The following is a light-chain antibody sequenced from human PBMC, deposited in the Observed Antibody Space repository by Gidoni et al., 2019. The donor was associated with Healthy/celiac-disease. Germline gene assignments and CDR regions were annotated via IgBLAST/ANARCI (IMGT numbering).Light chain of an antibody. Sequence: DIQLTQSPSFLSASVGDRATITCRASQGMSSYLAWYQQKPGNAPKLLIHAASTLQSGVPSRCSGSGSGTEFTLTISSLQPEDFATYYCQQLNSYPRTFXPXTKVDIK. V-gene: IGKV1-9*01. CDR2: AAS. CDR3: QQLNSYPRT. J-gene: IGKJ3*01. CDR1: QGMSSY.